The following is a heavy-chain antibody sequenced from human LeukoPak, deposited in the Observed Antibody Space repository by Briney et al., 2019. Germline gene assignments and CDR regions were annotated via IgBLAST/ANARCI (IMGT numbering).Heavy chain of an antibody. V-gene: IGHV4-34*01. CDR2: INHSGST. D-gene: IGHD4-11*01. CDR1: GGSFSGYY. Sequence: SETLSLTCAVYGGSFSGYYWSWIRHPPGKGLECVGEINHSGSTYYNPSHMSRGIMSVGQSRNHFFLELSSVTAADTAVYYCARVDYSLLDFDYWGQGTLVTVSS. J-gene: IGHJ4*02. CDR3: ARVDYSLLDFDY.